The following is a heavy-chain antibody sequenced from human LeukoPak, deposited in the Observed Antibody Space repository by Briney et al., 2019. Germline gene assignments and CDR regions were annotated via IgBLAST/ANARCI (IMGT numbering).Heavy chain of an antibody. Sequence: PRGSLRLSCAASGFTFSSYTMAWVRQAPGKGLECASSLSFGGGTIYYADSVKGRFTISRDTSKNTLYLQMNSLRAEDTAIYYCAKEVVPGTSRSFDYWGQGTLVTVSS. V-gene: IGHV3-23*01. CDR3: AKEVVPGTSRSFDY. J-gene: IGHJ4*02. CDR2: LSFGGGTI. CDR1: GFTFSSYT. D-gene: IGHD2-2*01.